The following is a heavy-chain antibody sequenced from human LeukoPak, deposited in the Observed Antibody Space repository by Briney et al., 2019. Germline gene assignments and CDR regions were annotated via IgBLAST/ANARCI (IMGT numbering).Heavy chain of an antibody. CDR1: GGILSSYA. J-gene: IGHJ6*03. Sequence: GASVKVSCKSSGGILSSYAISWVRQAPGQGLEWMGGIIPIFGTANYAQKFQGRVTITTDESTSTAYMELSSLRSEDTAVYYCARDRGMGYNRYYYMDVWGKGTTVTVSS. V-gene: IGHV1-69*05. CDR2: IIPIFGTA. D-gene: IGHD1-14*01. CDR3: ARDRGMGYNRYYYMDV.